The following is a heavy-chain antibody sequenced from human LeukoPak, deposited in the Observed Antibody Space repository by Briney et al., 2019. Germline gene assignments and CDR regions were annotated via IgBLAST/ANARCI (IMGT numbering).Heavy chain of an antibody. J-gene: IGHJ5*02. CDR2: VPGTGATTI. CDR1: GFTFSSFA. CDR3: SKGGGSWFGP. Sequence: GGSLRPSCVASGFTFSSFAMSWVRQAPGKGLEWVATVPGTGATTIFYANSVKGRFTISRDNSKNTLYLQMNSLGADDTAVYYCSKGGGSWFGPWGQGTLVTVSS. V-gene: IGHV3-23*01. D-gene: IGHD1-26*01.